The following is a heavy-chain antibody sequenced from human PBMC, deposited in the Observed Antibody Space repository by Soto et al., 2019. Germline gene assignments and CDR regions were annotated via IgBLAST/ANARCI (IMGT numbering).Heavy chain of an antibody. J-gene: IGHJ6*02. CDR3: ARHHSYCTGGSCYLPAYHYYGLDV. Sequence: SETLSLTCTVFGGSFSSSSHYWGWIRQPPGKGLEWLGTMFYFGSTYYNTSLESRVTISVDPSKNQFSLKLSSVTAADTAVYYCARHHSYCTGGSCYLPAYHYYGLDVWGQGTTVTVSS. CDR1: GGSFSSSSHY. V-gene: IGHV4-39*01. D-gene: IGHD2-15*01. CDR2: MFYFGST.